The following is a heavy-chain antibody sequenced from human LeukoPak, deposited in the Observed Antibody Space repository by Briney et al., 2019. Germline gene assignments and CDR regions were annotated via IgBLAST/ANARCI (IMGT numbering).Heavy chain of an antibody. CDR2: ISSSSSYI. CDR3: ARDGCRGGSCYANGGLYGMDV. V-gene: IGHV3-21*01. J-gene: IGHJ6*02. CDR1: GFSFSSYS. Sequence: GGSLRLSCAASGFSFSSYSMNWVRQAPGKGLEWVSTISSSSSYIYYADSVKGRFTISRDNAKNSLYLQMNSLRAEDTAVYYCARDGCRGGSCYANGGLYGMDVWGQGTTVTVSS. D-gene: IGHD2-15*01.